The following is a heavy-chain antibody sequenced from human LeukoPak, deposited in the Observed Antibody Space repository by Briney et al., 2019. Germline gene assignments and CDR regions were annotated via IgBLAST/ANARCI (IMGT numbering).Heavy chain of an antibody. CDR2: INSDGSST. CDR1: RFTFRSYW. J-gene: IGHJ4*02. CDR3: ARDLYQGNLRDYYGSGSYPYFFDY. Sequence: PGGSLRLSCAASRFTFRSYWMHWVRQAPGKGLVWVSRINSDGSSTHYADSVKGRFTISRDNAKNTLYLQMNSLRVEDTAVYYCARDLYQGNLRDYYGSGSYPYFFDYWGQGTLVIVSS. D-gene: IGHD3-10*01. V-gene: IGHV3-74*01.